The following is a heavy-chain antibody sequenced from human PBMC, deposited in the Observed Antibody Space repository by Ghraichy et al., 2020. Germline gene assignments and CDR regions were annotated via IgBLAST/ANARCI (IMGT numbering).Heavy chain of an antibody. CDR2: FDPEDGET. V-gene: IGHV1-24*01. CDR1: GYTLTELS. CDR3: ATDLYYYDSEVTGG. Sequence: ASVKVSCKVSGYTLTELSMHWVRQAPGKGLEWMGGFDPEDGETIYAQKFQGRVTMTEDTSTDTAYMELSSLRSEDTAVYYCATDLYYYDSEVTGGWGQGTLVTVSS. D-gene: IGHD3-22*01. J-gene: IGHJ4*02.